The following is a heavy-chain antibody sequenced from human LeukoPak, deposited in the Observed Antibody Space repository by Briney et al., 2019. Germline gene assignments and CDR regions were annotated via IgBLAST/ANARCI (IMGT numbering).Heavy chain of an antibody. CDR2: TYYRSKWYN. Sequence: SQTLSLTCAISGDTVSSNRAAWNWIRQSPSRGLEWLGRTYYRSKWYNDYAPSVKSRITINPDTSKNQFSLQLNSETPEDTAVYYCARDPITGDRFDYWGQGTLVTVSS. J-gene: IGHJ4*02. CDR3: ARDPITGDRFDY. CDR1: GDTVSSNRAA. V-gene: IGHV6-1*01. D-gene: IGHD7-27*01.